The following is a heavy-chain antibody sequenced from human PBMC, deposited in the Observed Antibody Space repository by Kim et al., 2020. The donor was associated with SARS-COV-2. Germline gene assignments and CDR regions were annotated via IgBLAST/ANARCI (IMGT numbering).Heavy chain of an antibody. Sequence: SETLSLTCAVYGGSFSGYYWSWIRLPPGKGLEWIGEINHSGSTNYNPSLKSRVTISVDTSKNQFSLKLSSVTAADTAVYYCARDKGSGSYYVDYWGQGTLVTVSS. J-gene: IGHJ4*02. V-gene: IGHV4-34*01. CDR3: ARDKGSGSYYVDY. D-gene: IGHD3-10*01. CDR2: INHSGST. CDR1: GGSFSGYY.